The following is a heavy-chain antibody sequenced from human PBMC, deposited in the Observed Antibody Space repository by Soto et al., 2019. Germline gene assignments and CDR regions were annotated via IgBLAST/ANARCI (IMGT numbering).Heavy chain of an antibody. V-gene: IGHV4-39*01. Sequence: SETLSLTCTVSDGSISSTNYYWGWIRQPPGKGLEWIGSIYYTGSTYYNPSLKSRVTISVDTSKNQFSLKLSSVTAADTAVYYCARRSLGELHGRYCDGIAV. CDR1: DGSISSTNYY. D-gene: IGHD1-26*01. J-gene: IGHJ6*01. CDR3: ARRSLGELHGRYCDGIAV. CDR2: IYYTGST.